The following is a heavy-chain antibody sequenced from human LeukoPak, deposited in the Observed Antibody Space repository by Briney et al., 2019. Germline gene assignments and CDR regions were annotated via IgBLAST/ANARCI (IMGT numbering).Heavy chain of an antibody. CDR1: GGSISSGSYY. D-gene: IGHD2-2*01. J-gene: IGHJ4*02. CDR3: ARDEGVVPVAKAIVVVPAAIDYYFDY. CDR2: IYTSGST. Sequence: PSETLSLTCTVSGGSISSGSYYWSWIRQPAGKGLEWIGRIYTSGSTNYNPSLKSRVTISVDTSKNQFSLKLSSVTAADTAVYYCARDEGVVPVAKAIVVVPAAIDYYFDYWGQGTLVTVSS. V-gene: IGHV4-61*02.